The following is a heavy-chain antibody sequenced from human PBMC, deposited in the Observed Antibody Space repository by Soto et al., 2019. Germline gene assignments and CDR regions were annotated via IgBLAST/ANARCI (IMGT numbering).Heavy chain of an antibody. D-gene: IGHD1-26*01. CDR2: INPSGGST. CDR1: GYTFTSYY. CDR3: ARASRVGARPAYYYYGMDV. V-gene: IGHV1-46*03. Sequence: ASVKVSCKASGYTFTSYYMHWVRQAPGQGLEWMGIINPSGGSTSYAQKFQGRVTMTRDTSTSTVYVELSSLRSEDTAVYYCARASRVGARPAYYYYGMDVWGQGTTVTVSS. J-gene: IGHJ6*02.